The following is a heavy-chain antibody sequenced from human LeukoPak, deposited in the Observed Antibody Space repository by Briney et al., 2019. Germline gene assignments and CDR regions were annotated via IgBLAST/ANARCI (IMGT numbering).Heavy chain of an antibody. CDR1: GFTFSDYY. CDR3: ARALFVPGYDIGFDY. CDR2: ISSSGSTI. D-gene: IGHD5-12*01. V-gene: IGHV3-11*01. Sequence: PGGSLRLSCAASGFTFSDYYMSWIRQAPGKGLEWVSYISSSGSTIYYADSVRGRFTISRDNAKNSLYLQMNSLRAEDTAVYYCARALFVPGYDIGFDYWGQGTLVTVSS. J-gene: IGHJ4*02.